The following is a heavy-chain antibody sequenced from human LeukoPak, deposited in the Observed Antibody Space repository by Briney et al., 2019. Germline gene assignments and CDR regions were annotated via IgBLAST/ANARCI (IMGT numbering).Heavy chain of an antibody. CDR2: IYTSGST. CDR3: ARLESDWFDP. V-gene: IGHV4-4*09. CDR1: GGSISSYY. Sequence: PSETLSLTCTVSGGSISSYYWSWLRQPPGKGLEGIGYIYTSGSTNYNPPLKSRVTISVDTSKNQFSLKLSSVTAADTAVYYCARLESDWFDPWGQGTLVTVSS. J-gene: IGHJ5*02.